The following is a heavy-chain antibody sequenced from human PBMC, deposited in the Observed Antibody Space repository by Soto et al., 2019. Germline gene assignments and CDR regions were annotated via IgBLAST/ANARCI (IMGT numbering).Heavy chain of an antibody. Sequence: GGSLRLSCAASGFTFSSYAMHWVRQAPGKGLEWVAVISYDGSNKYYADYVKGRFTISRDNSKNTLYLQMNSLRAEDTAVYYCARDNGGAAVFWFDPWGQGT. D-gene: IGHD6-13*01. CDR3: ARDNGGAAVFWFDP. V-gene: IGHV3-30-3*01. J-gene: IGHJ5*02. CDR1: GFTFSSYA. CDR2: ISYDGSNK.